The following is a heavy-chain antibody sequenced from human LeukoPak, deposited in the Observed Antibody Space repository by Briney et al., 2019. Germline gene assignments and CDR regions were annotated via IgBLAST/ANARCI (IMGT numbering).Heavy chain of an antibody. CDR1: GYTFTSYG. D-gene: IGHD3-9*01. Sequence: ASVKVSCKASGYTFTSYGISWVRQAPGQGLEWMGGIIPIFGTANYAQKFQGRVTITADESTSTAYMELSSLRSEDTAVYYCARGPYDILTGYYETFDYWGQGTLVTVSS. V-gene: IGHV1-69*13. J-gene: IGHJ4*02. CDR2: IIPIFGTA. CDR3: ARGPYDILTGYYETFDY.